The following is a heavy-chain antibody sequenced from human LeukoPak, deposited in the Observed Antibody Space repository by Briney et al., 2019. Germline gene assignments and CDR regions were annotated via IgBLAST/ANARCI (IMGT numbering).Heavy chain of an antibody. D-gene: IGHD2-2*01. Sequence: PSETLSLTCTVSGDSISSSSYYWGWIRQPPGKGLEWIGTIYCSGSTYYNSSLKSRVTMSVDTSKNQFSLNLSSVTAADTAVYYCARHSNGGCTSTRCHIDYWGQGTLVTVSS. V-gene: IGHV4-39*01. CDR2: IYCSGST. CDR3: ARHSNGGCTSTRCHIDY. J-gene: IGHJ4*02. CDR1: GDSISSSSYY.